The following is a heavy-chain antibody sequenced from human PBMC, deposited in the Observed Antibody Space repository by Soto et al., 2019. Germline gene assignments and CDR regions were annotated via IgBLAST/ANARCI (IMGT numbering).Heavy chain of an antibody. CDR2: INHSGST. CDR1: GGSFSGYY. V-gene: IGHV4-34*01. J-gene: IGHJ4*02. CDR3: ARGRYCSSTSCYFYYFDY. Sequence: SGTLSLTCAVYGGSFSGYYWSWIRQPPGKGLEWIGEINHSGSTNYNPSLKSRVTISVDTSKNQFSLKLSSVTAADTAVYYCARGRYCSSTSCYFYYFDYWGQGTLVTVSS. D-gene: IGHD2-2*01.